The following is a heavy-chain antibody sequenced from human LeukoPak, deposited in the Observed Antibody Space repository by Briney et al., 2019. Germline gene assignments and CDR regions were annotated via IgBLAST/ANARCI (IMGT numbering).Heavy chain of an antibody. CDR3: AKPPPLRFLEWLGGYYYYYMDV. Sequence: PGGSLRLPCAASGFTFSSYAMSWVRQAPGKGLEWVSAISGSGGSTYYADSVKGRFTISRDNSKNTLYLQMNSLRAEDTAVYYCAKPPPLRFLEWLGGYYYYYMDVWGKGTTDTDSS. CDR2: ISGSGGST. CDR1: GFTFSSYA. J-gene: IGHJ6*03. V-gene: IGHV3-23*01. D-gene: IGHD3-3*01.